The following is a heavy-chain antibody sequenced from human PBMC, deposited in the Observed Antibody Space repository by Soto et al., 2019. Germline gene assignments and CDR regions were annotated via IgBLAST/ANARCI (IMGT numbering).Heavy chain of an antibody. CDR3: ARETYGDYVGYFDP. CDR1: GFTFSSYA. CDR2: ISGSGGTT. J-gene: IGHJ5*02. V-gene: IGHV3-23*01. Sequence: GGSLRLSCAASGFTFSSYAMSWVRQAPGKGLEWVSAISGSGGTTYYADSVKGRFTFSRDNSKNTLYLQMNSLRAEDTAVYYCARETYGDYVGYFDPWGQGILVTVSS. D-gene: IGHD4-17*01.